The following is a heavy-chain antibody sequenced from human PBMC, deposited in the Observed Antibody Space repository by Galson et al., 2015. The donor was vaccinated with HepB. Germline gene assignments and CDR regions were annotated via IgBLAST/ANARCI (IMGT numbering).Heavy chain of an antibody. D-gene: IGHD1-26*01. CDR1: GFTVSSNF. J-gene: IGHJ4*02. CDR2: IYRGGSK. Sequence: SLRLSCAASGFTVSSNFMTWVRQAPGKGLVWVSVIYRGGSKYYADSVEGRFTISRDSSKNTVYLQMNSLRSEDTAVYYCARATRTFFDYWGQGTLVTVSS. V-gene: IGHV3-53*01. CDR3: ARATRTFFDY.